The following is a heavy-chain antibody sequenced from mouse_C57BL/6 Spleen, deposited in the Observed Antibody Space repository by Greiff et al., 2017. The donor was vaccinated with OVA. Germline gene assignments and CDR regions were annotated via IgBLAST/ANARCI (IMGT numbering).Heavy chain of an antibody. V-gene: IGHV1-50*01. CDR1: GYTFTSYW. CDR3: ARGIKYGSSPLDY. Sequence: VQLQQPGAELVKPGASVKLSCKASGYTFTSYWMQWVKQRPGQGLEWIGEIDPSDSYTNYNQKFKGKATLTVDTSSSTAYMQLSSLTSEDSAVYYCARGIKYGSSPLDYWGQGTTLTVSS. CDR2: IDPSDSYT. D-gene: IGHD1-1*01. J-gene: IGHJ2*01.